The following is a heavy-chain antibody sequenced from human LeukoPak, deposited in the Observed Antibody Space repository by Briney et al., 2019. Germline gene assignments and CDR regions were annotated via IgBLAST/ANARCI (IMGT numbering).Heavy chain of an antibody. Sequence: SSETLSLTCTVSGGSISSGGYYWSWIRQHPGKGLEWIGYIYYSGSTYYNPSLKSRVTISVDTSKNQFSLKLGSVTAADTAVYYCARDHSNWFDPWGQGTLVTVSS. J-gene: IGHJ5*02. D-gene: IGHD4-11*01. CDR1: GGSISSGGYY. CDR3: ARDHSNWFDP. CDR2: IYYSGST. V-gene: IGHV4-31*03.